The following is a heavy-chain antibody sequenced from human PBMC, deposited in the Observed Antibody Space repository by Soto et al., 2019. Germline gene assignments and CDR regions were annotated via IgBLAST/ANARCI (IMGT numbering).Heavy chain of an antibody. CDR3: ARALLEPAATSRYNWFDP. V-gene: IGHV4-34*01. Sequence: QVQLQQWGAGLLKPSETLSLTCAVYGGSFSGYYWSWIRQPPGKGLEWIGEINHSGSTNYNPSLKSRVTISVDTSKNQFSLKLSSVTAADTAVYYCARALLEPAATSRYNWFDPWGQGTLVTVSS. J-gene: IGHJ5*02. CDR2: INHSGST. D-gene: IGHD2-2*01. CDR1: GGSFSGYY.